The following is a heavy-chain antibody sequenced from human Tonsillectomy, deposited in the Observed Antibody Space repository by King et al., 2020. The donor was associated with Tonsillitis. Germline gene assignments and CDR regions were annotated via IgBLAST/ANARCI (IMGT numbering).Heavy chain of an antibody. CDR3: ARGRGQWDLHDYVDY. D-gene: IGHD1-26*01. V-gene: IGHV3-72*01. CDR2: TRNKAYSYTT. CDR1: GFTFSDHY. Sequence: VQLVESGGGLVQPGGSLRLSCAASGFTFSDHYMDWVRQAPGKGLEWVGRTRNKAYSYTTDYAASVKGRFTIPRDDSKNSLYLQMNSLKTEDTAVYDCARGRGQWDLHDYVDYWGQGTLVTVSS. J-gene: IGHJ4*02.